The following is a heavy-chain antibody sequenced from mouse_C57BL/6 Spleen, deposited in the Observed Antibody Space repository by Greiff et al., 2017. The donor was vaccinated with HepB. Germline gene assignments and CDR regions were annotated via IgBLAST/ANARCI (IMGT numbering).Heavy chain of an antibody. CDR2: IDPSDSYT. V-gene: IGHV1-50*01. D-gene: IGHD1-1*01. CDR1: GYTFTSYW. CDR3: VYYGSAY. Sequence: VQLQQPGAELVKPGASVKLSCKASGYTFTSYWMQWVKQRPGQGLEWIGEIDPSDSYTNYNQKFKGKATLTVDTSSSTAYMQLSSLTSEDSAVYYCVYYGSAYWGQGTLVTVSA. J-gene: IGHJ3*01.